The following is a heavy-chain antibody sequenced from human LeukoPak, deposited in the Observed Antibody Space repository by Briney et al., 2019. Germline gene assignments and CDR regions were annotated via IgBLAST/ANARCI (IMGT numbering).Heavy chain of an antibody. CDR2: IAPISGTP. CDR3: AREGEYYAESGNLIDAADV. Sequence: GASVKVSCKASGGTFTHFVISWLRQAPGQGLEWMGGIAPISGTPVYAQEFQDRVNITADTSTNTAYMEMSSLTSEDTAMYYCAREGEYYAESGNLIDAADVWGQGTMVIVSA. V-gene: IGHV1-69*06. D-gene: IGHD3-10*01. CDR1: GGTFTHFV. J-gene: IGHJ3*01.